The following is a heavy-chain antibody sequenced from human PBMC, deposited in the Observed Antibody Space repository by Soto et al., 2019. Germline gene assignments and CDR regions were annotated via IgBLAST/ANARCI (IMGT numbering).Heavy chain of an antibody. V-gene: IGHV4-61*01. CDR1: GDSISSSTYH. CDR2: VYYSGTT. D-gene: IGHD4-17*01. J-gene: IGHJ4*02. Sequence: SETLSLTCTVSGDSISSSTYHWSWIRQPPGKRLEWIGYVYYSGTTNYNPSLKSRVTISVDLSKNRFSLRLSSVTTADTALYYCARTTAVPNTLRSRYFFDYWGQGTLVTVS. CDR3: ARTTAVPNTLRSRYFFDY.